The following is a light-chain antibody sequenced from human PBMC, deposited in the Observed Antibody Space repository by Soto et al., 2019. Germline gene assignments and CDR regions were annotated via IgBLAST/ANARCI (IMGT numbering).Light chain of an antibody. CDR1: QSLSSSQ. Sequence: EIVLTQSPSTLSFSPGEGAILSCRATQSLSSSQLAWYQQKPGQAPRLRIHDASSSAGGISDRFTGSGSWTDFTLTITTLEPEDVAVYYCQQYGSSPLTFGLGTKVEI. CDR3: QQYGSSPLT. J-gene: IGKJ1*01. CDR2: DAS. V-gene: IGKV3-20*01.